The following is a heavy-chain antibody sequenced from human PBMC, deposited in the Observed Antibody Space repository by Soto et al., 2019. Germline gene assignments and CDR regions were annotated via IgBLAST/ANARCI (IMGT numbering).Heavy chain of an antibody. D-gene: IGHD2-2*01. CDR1: GGTFSSYA. V-gene: IGHV1-69*01. CDR2: IIPIFGTA. J-gene: IGHJ4*02. CDR3: ARGALGYCSSTSCYVDY. Sequence: QVQLVQSGAEVKKPGSSVKVSCKASGGTFSSYAISWVRQAPGQGLEWMGGIIPIFGTATYAQKFQGRVTITADESTSTAYMELSSLRSEDTAVYYCARGALGYCSSTSCYVDYWGQGTLVTVSS.